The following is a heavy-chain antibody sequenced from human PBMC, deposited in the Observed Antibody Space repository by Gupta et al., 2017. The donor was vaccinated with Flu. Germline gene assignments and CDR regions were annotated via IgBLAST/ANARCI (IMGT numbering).Heavy chain of an antibody. V-gene: IGHV1-69*06. Sequence: QVQLVQSGAEVKKPGSSVKVSCKASGGTFSNYAITWVRQAPGQGLEWMGGIIPIFGTPNYAQKFQGRVTITADKSTSTAYMELTSLRSEDTAVYYCASLTGTINYYYYMDVWGKGTAVTVSS. CDR1: GGTFSNYA. J-gene: IGHJ6*03. D-gene: IGHD1-7*01. CDR2: IIPIFGTP. CDR3: ASLTGTINYYYYMDV.